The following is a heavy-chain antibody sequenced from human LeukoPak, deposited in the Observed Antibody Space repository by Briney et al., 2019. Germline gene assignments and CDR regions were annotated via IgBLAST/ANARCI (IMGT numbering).Heavy chain of an antibody. J-gene: IGHJ4*02. V-gene: IGHV4-34*01. CDR3: ATVAVIRGVTYFDY. CDR1: GGSFSGYY. D-gene: IGHD3-10*01. Sequence: PSETLSLTCAVYGGSFSGYYWSWIRQPPGKGLEWIGEINHSGSTDYNPSLESRVTISVDTSKNQFSLKLRSVTAADTAVYYCATVAVIRGVTYFDYWGQGTLVTVSS. CDR2: INHSGST.